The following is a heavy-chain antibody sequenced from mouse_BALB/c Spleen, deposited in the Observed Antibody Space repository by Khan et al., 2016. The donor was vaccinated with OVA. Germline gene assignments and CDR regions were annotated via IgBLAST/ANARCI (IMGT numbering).Heavy chain of an antibody. J-gene: IGHJ2*01. Sequence: QIQLVQSGPELKKPGETVKISCKASGYTFKDYSMHWVKQAPGKGLKWMGWINTETGEPTYADDFKGRVAFSLETSASTAYLQINNLKNEDTATYFCASGLKYGNFDYWGQGTTLTVSS. V-gene: IGHV9-2-1*01. CDR1: GYTFKDYS. CDR3: ASGLKYGNFDY. CDR2: INTETGEP. D-gene: IGHD1-3*01.